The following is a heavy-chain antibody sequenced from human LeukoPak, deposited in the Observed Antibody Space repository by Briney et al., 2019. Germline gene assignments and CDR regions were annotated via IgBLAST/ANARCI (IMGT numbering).Heavy chain of an antibody. J-gene: IGHJ3*02. CDR1: GGSISSGGYY. CDR2: IYYSGST. CDR3: ASGRGYFEPRDAFDI. Sequence: SETLSLTCTVSGGSISSGGYYWSWIRQHPGKGLEWIGYIYYSGSTYYNPSLKSRVTISVDTSKNQFSLKLSSVTAADTAVYYCASGRGYFEPRDAFDIWGQGTMVTVSS. D-gene: IGHD3-9*01. V-gene: IGHV4-31*03.